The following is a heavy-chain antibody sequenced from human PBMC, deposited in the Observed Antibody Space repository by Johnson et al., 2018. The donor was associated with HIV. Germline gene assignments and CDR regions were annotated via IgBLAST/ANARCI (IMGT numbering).Heavy chain of an antibody. J-gene: IGHJ3*02. Sequence: QVQLVEYGGGVVQPERSLRLSCAASGFTFSSSGMLWVRQAPGKGLEWVAVIWYDGTNEYSADSVKGRFTISRDNSKNTLYLQMNSLRAEDMALYYCATGESLKWELRFVVALDIWGQGTMVTVSS. CDR3: ATGESLKWELRFVVALDI. CDR2: IWYDGTNE. V-gene: IGHV3-33*01. CDR1: GFTFSSSG. D-gene: IGHD1-26*01.